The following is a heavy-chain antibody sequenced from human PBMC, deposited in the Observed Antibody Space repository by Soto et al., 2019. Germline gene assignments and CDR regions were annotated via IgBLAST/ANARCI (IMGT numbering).Heavy chain of an antibody. J-gene: IGHJ4*02. D-gene: IGHD1-1*01. CDR2: IYYTGNT. V-gene: IGHV4-31*03. CDR3: ASGHDAYKVRY. CDR1: GGSIGSVGTGSY. Sequence: QVQLQESGPGLVKPSQTLSLTCTVSGGSIGSVGTGSYWTWIRQLPGKGLEWIGYIYYTGNTYYNPSLKSRPTISIDTSENQFSLKLTSVTAADTAVYFCASGHDAYKVRYWGQGTLVTVSS.